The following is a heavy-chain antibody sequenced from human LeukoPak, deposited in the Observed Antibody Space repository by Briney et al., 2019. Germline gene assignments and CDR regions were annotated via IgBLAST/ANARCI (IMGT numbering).Heavy chain of an antibody. V-gene: IGHV3-9*01. CDR2: ISWNSGSI. CDR3: AKDVSIAARFPLDY. Sequence: GGSLRLSCAASGFTFDDYAMHWVRQAPGKGLEWVSGISWNSGSIGYTDSVEGRFTISRDNAKNSLYLQMNSLRAEDTALYYCAKDVSIAARFPLDYWGQGTLVTVSS. D-gene: IGHD6-6*01. CDR1: GFTFDDYA. J-gene: IGHJ4*02.